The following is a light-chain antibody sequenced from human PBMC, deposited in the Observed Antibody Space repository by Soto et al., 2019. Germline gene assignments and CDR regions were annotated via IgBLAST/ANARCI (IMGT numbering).Light chain of an antibody. Sequence: EKVMTQSPATLSVSTGERATLSCRASQSVSSNLAWYQQKPGQAPRLLIYGTSTRATGIPARFSGSGSGTEFTLTISSLQSEDFAVYYCQQYNNWPPWTFGQGTQ. CDR2: GTS. V-gene: IGKV3-15*01. CDR1: QSVSSN. J-gene: IGKJ1*01. CDR3: QQYNNWPPWT.